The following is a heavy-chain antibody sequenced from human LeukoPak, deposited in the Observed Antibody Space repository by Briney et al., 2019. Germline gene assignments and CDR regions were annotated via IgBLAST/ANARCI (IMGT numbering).Heavy chain of an antibody. J-gene: IGHJ4*02. V-gene: IGHV4-59*01. CDR2: IYYSGST. CDR3: AGTTYCYDSSGLDY. CDR1: GGSISSYY. D-gene: IGHD3-22*01. Sequence: SETLSLTCTVSGGSISSYYWSWIRQPPGKGLEWIGYIYYSGSTNYNPSLKSRVTISVDTSKNQFSLKLSSVTAADTAVYYCAGTTYCYDSSGLDYWGQGTLITVSS.